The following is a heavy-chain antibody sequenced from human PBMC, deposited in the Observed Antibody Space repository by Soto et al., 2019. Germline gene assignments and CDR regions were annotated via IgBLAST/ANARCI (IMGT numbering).Heavy chain of an antibody. J-gene: IGHJ6*02. Sequence: ETLSLTCTVSGGSVSSGSYYWSWIRQPPGKGLEWIGYIYNSGSTNYNPSLKSRVTISVDTSKNHFSLRMSSVTAADTAVYYCARVPIAAPGHYGMDVWGQGTTVTVSS. D-gene: IGHD6-6*01. CDR2: IYNSGST. CDR3: ARVPIAAPGHYGMDV. CDR1: GGSVSSGSYY. V-gene: IGHV4-61*03.